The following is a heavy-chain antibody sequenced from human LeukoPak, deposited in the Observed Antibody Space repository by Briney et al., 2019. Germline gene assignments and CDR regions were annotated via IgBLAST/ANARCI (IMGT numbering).Heavy chain of an antibody. CDR3: ARVGEGAAKD. CDR2: IKQDGSEK. V-gene: IGHV3-7*03. J-gene: IGHJ4*02. D-gene: IGHD1-26*01. Sequence: PGGSLRLSCAASGFTFSSYSMSWVRQAPGKGLEWVANIKQDGSEKYYVDSVKGRFTISRDNAKNSLYLQINSPRAEDTAVYYCARVGEGAAKDWGQGTLVTVSS. CDR1: GFTFSSYS.